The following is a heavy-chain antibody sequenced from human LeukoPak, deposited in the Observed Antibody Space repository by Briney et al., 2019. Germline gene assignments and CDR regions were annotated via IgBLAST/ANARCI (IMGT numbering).Heavy chain of an antibody. CDR1: GFTVSSSY. J-gene: IGHJ4*02. V-gene: IGHV3-53*01. D-gene: IGHD4-17*01. Sequence: GGSLRLSCAASGFTVSSSYMSWVRQAPGKGLEWVSVIYSGGSAYYADSVKGRFTISRDNSKSTLFLQMNSLRAEDTAVYYCARNYGDYVFIIGYWGQGTLVTVSS. CDR2: IYSGGSA. CDR3: ARNYGDYVFIIGY.